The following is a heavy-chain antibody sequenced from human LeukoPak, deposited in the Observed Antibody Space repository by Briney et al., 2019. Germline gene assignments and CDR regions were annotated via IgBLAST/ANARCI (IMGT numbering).Heavy chain of an antibody. CDR2: ISYDGTNK. D-gene: IGHD3-10*01. CDR1: AFTFSDHA. CDR3: AKPLGPWFPRVRGVHYCGMDV. V-gene: IGHV3-30*18. Sequence: GRSLTLSCAASAFTFSDHAMHWVRQAAGKGLEWVAFISYDGTNKYYADSVKGRFSISRDNSKNTVDLQMNRLRVEDTAVFYCAKPLGPWFPRVRGVHYCGMDVWGQGTTVTVSS. J-gene: IGHJ6*02.